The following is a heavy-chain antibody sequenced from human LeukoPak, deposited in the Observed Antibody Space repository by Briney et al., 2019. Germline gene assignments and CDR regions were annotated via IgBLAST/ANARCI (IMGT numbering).Heavy chain of an antibody. CDR3: ARIGLYGDYVWGKNYYYYMDV. V-gene: IGHV4-34*01. CDR1: GGSFSGYY. J-gene: IGHJ6*03. D-gene: IGHD3-16*01. Sequence: SETLSLTCAVYGGSFSGYYWSWIRQPPGKGLEWIGEIYHSGSTNYNPSLKSRVTISVDKSKNQFSLKLSSVTAADTAVYYCARIGLYGDYVWGKNYYYYMDVWGKGTTVTVSS. CDR2: IYHSGST.